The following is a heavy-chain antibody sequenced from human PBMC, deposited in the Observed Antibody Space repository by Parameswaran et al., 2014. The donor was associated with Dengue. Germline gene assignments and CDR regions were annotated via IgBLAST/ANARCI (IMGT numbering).Heavy chain of an antibody. D-gene: IGHD6-13*01. V-gene: IGHV3-30-3*01. Sequence: VRQAPGRAGVVAVISYDGSNKYYADSVKGRFTISRDNSKNTLYLQMNSLRAEDTAVYYCARDHRIAAAGIFDYWGQGTLVTVSS. J-gene: IGHJ4*02. CDR3: ARDHRIAAAGIFDY. CDR2: ISYDGSNK.